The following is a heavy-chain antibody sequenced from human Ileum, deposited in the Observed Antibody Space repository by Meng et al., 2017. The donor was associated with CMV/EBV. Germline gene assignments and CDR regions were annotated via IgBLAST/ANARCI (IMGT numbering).Heavy chain of an antibody. J-gene: IGHJ2*01. Sequence: SETLSLTCTVSGGSVTSGSHYWSWIRQPPGKGLEWIGYIYYSGSTNYNPSLKSRVTISVDTSKNQFSLKLSSVTAADTAVYYCARAPGIEYWYFDLWGRGTLVTVSS. D-gene: IGHD3-10*01. CDR3: ARAPGIEYWYFDL. V-gene: IGHV4-61*01. CDR2: IYYSGST. CDR1: GGSVTSGSHY.